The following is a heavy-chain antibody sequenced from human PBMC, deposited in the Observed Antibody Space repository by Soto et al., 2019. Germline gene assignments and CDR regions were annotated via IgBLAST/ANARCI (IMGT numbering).Heavy chain of an antibody. D-gene: IGHD3-16*02. J-gene: IGHJ4*02. V-gene: IGHV1-69*13. CDR2: IIPIFGTA. CDR3: ARAGDYVWGSYRYKYYFDY. Sequence: AASVKVSCKASGGTFSSYAISWVRQAPGQGLEWMGGIIPIFGTANYAQKFQGRVTITADESASTAYMELSSLRSEDTAVYYCARAGDYVWGSYRYKYYFDYWGQGTLVTVSS. CDR1: GGTFSSYA.